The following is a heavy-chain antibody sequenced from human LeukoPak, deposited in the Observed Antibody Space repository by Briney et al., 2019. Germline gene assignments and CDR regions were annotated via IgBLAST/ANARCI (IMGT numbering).Heavy chain of an antibody. CDR3: ARARYSSGWASDY. Sequence: ASVKVSCKASGYTFTGYYMHWVRQAPGQGLEWMGWINPNSGGTNYAQKFQGRVTMTRDTSISTAYTELSRLRSDDTAVYYCARARYSSGWASDYWGQGTLVTVSS. CDR1: GYTFTGYY. J-gene: IGHJ4*02. D-gene: IGHD6-19*01. V-gene: IGHV1-2*02. CDR2: INPNSGGT.